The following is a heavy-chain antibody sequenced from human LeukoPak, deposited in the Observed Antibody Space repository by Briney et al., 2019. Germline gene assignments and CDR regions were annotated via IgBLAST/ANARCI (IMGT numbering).Heavy chain of an antibody. D-gene: IGHD4-23*01. CDR1: GFTFSSYW. CDR3: ARGRPHGNDY. Sequence: GGSLRLSCAASGFTFSSYWKNWVRQAPGKGLVWVSRIVSDGSSTTYADSVKGRFSISRDNAKNTLYLQMNSLRVEDTAVYYCARGRPHGNDYWGQGTLVTVSS. J-gene: IGHJ4*02. CDR2: IVSDGSST. V-gene: IGHV3-74*01.